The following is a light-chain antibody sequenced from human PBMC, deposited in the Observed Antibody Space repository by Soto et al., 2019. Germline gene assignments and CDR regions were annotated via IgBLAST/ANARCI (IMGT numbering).Light chain of an antibody. CDR1: SSDVGGYNY. V-gene: IGLV2-11*01. J-gene: IGLJ2*01. CDR2: DVS. CDR3: CSYAGSYTFGA. Sequence: QSVLTQPRSVSGSPGQSVTISCTGTSSDVGGYNYVSWYQQHPGKAPKLMIYDVSQRPSGVPDRSSGSKSGNTASLTISGLQTDDEADYYCCSYAGSYTFGAFGGGTKLTVL.